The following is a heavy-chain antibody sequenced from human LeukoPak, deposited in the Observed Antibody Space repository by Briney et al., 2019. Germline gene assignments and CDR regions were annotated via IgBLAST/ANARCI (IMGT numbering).Heavy chain of an antibody. D-gene: IGHD3-10*01. V-gene: IGHV3-64*01. CDR1: GFTFSDYY. CDR2: ISSNGGST. CDR3: ARWGQRFGMFDY. Sequence: GGSLRLSCAASGFTFSDYYMSWIRQAPGKGLEYVSAISSNGGSTYYANSVKGRFTISRDNSKNTLYLQMGSLRAGDTAVYYCARWGQRFGMFDYWGQGTLVTVSS. J-gene: IGHJ4*02.